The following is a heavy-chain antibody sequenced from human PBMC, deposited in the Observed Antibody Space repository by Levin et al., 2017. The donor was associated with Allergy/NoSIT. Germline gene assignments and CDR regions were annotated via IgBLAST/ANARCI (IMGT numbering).Heavy chain of an antibody. V-gene: IGHV3-23*01. Sequence: GESLKISCAASGFSFINYAMSWVRQAPGTGLEWVSGISSSGRSTWYAGSVKGRFTISRDNSKNTLYLQMNSLRAEDTALYYCARDTPDRSPGPYFDYWCQGTRVTVSS. CDR3: ARDTPDRSPGPYFDY. CDR2: ISSSGRST. CDR1: GFSFINYA. J-gene: IGHJ4*02.